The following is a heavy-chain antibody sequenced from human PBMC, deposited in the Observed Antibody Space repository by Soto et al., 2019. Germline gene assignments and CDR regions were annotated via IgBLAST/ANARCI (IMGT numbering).Heavy chain of an antibody. CDR1: GYTFTSYG. J-gene: IGHJ6*02. CDR2: IIAYNGNT. Sequence: QVQLVQSGAEVKKPGASVKVSCKASGYTFTSYGISWVRQAPGQGLEWMGWIIAYNGNTNYAQQLQGRVTMTTDTSTSTAYMELRSLRSYDTAVYYCARDGVVVVAALPYYYYYGMDVWCQGTTVTVSS. V-gene: IGHV1-18*04. D-gene: IGHD2-15*01. CDR3: ARDGVVVVAALPYYYYYGMDV.